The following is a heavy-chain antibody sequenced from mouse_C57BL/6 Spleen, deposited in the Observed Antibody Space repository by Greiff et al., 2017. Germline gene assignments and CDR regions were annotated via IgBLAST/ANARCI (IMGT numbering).Heavy chain of an antibody. Sequence: EVKLQESGPGLVKPSQSLSLTCSVTGYSITSGYYWNWIRQFPGNKLEWMGYISYDGSNNYNPSLKNRISITRDTSKNQFFLKLNSVTTEDTATYYCARNYGSGFDYWGQGTTLTVSS. D-gene: IGHD1-1*01. CDR1: GYSITSGYY. J-gene: IGHJ2*01. V-gene: IGHV3-6*01. CDR3: ARNYGSGFDY. CDR2: ISYDGSN.